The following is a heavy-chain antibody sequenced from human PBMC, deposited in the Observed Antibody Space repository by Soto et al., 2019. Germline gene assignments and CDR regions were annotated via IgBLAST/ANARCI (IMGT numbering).Heavy chain of an antibody. V-gene: IGHV4-31*03. CDR1: CGSITSYHYY. D-gene: IGHD6-13*01. CDR3: APCRAAAGAGFDP. Sequence: QVQLQESGPGLVKPSETLSLTCSVSCGSITSYHYYWHWIRQRPGKGLEWIGFIYHRGDTYYNPSLRSRVSMSVDTSKNPFSLNLRSVTAADTAVYWCAPCRAAAGAGFDPWGQGTQVTVSS. CDR2: IYHRGDT. J-gene: IGHJ5*02.